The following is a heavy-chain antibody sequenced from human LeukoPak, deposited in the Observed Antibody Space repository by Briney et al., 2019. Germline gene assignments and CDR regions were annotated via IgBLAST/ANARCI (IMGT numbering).Heavy chain of an antibody. V-gene: IGHV3-23*01. CDR2: ISPGGGPT. D-gene: IGHD5-12*01. Sequence: PRGSLRLSCAASGFTFSSYSMNWVRQAPGKGLEWVSGISPGGGPTYYADSVKGRFTISRDDSKNTLFLQMKNLRAEDTAVYFCAKDGAWLRFDDWGQGILVTVSS. CDR1: GFTFSSYS. CDR3: AKDGAWLRFDD. J-gene: IGHJ4*02.